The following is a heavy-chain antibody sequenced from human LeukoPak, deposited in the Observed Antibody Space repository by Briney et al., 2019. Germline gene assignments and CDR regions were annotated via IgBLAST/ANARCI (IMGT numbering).Heavy chain of an antibody. V-gene: IGHV3-66*01. D-gene: IGHD4/OR15-4a*01. CDR2: IYSGGST. CDR3: ARDTLTHTAHYYYYYGMDV. Sequence: QPGGSLRLSCAASGFTVSSNYMSWARQAPGKGLEWVSVIYSGGSTYYADSVKGRFTISRDNSKNTLYLQMNSLRAEDTAVYYCARDTLTHTAHYYYYYGMDVWGQGTTVTVSS. J-gene: IGHJ6*02. CDR1: GFTVSSNY.